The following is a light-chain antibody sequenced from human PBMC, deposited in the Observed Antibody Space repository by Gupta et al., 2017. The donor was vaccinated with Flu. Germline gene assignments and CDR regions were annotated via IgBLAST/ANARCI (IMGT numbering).Light chain of an antibody. CDR2: EGS. J-gene: IGLJ1*01. Sequence: SALTQPAHVSGSPGPSITISCTGTSSDVGKYNLVSWYQQHPGKAPKLIIYEGSKRPSGVSNRFSGSKSGNTASLTISGLQAEDEADYFCCSYASNSNYVFGTGTKVTVL. CDR3: CSYASNSNYV. CDR1: SSDVGKYNL. V-gene: IGLV2-23*01.